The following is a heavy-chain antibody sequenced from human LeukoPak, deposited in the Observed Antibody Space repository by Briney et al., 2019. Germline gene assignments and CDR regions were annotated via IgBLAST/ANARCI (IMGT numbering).Heavy chain of an antibody. Sequence: SETLSLTCTVSGGSIRSYYWNWIRQPPGKGLEWIGCIYYSGSTNYSPSLKSRVTVSLDTSRNQFSLRLSSVTAADTAVYYCARVGYSYGGGAAAGQNWFDPWGQGTLVTVSS. V-gene: IGHV4-59*01. J-gene: IGHJ5*02. CDR3: ARVGYSYGGGAAAGQNWFDP. CDR1: GGSIRSYY. D-gene: IGHD5-18*01. CDR2: IYYSGST.